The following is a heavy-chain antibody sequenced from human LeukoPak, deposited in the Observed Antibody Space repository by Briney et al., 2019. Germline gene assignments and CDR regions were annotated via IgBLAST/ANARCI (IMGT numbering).Heavy chain of an antibody. CDR2: IIPIFGTA. CDR3: ARGPKGYSYGYEYYFDY. D-gene: IGHD5-18*01. CDR1: GGTISSYA. Sequence: SVKVSCKASGGTISSYAISWVRQAPGQGLEWMGGIIPIFGTANYAQKFQARVTITTDESTSTAYMELSSLRSEDTAVYYCARGPKGYSYGYEYYFDYWGQGTLVTVSS. J-gene: IGHJ4*02. V-gene: IGHV1-69*05.